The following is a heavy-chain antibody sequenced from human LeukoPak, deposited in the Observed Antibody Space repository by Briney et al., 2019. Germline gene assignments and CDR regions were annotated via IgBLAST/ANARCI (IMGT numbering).Heavy chain of an antibody. J-gene: IGHJ4*02. D-gene: IGHD2-15*01. CDR3: AKAKKYCSGGSCYYFDY. CDR2: ISGSGGST. V-gene: IGHV3-23*01. CDR1: AFTFSSYA. Sequence: GGSLRLSCAASAFTFSSYAMSWVRQAPGKGLEWVSAISGSGGSTYYADSVKGRFTISRDNSKNTLYLQMNSLRAEDTAVYYCAKAKKYCSGGSCYYFDYWGQGTLVTVSS.